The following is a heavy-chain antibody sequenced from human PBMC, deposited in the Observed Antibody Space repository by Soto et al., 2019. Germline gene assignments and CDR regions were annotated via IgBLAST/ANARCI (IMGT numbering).Heavy chain of an antibody. J-gene: IGHJ4*02. CDR3: ARHYNTGAYFDY. D-gene: IGHD1-20*01. CDR1: GASVSSSHY. Sequence: QLQLQESGPGLVKSSETLSLTCSVSGASVSSSHYWGWIRQPPGKGLEWIGSVSYSGSPYYSPSFKSRITISVDTSNIQFFLRVRSVTATDTAVYFCARHYNTGAYFDYWGQGKLVTVAS. CDR2: VSYSGSP. V-gene: IGHV4-39*01.